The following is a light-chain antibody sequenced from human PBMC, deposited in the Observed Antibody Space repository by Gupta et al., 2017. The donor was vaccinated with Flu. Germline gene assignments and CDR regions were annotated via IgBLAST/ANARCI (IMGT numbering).Light chain of an antibody. Sequence: QSVLTQPPSASGTPGQSVTLPCSGGSSNIGTNYVSWYQQFPGTAAKILIYRNDQRPSGVPDRFSGSKSGTSASLTISGLRAEDEGDYYCAAWDDSLSGPHWVFGGGTRVTVL. V-gene: IGLV1-47*01. CDR1: SSNIGTNY. CDR3: AAWDDSLSGPHWV. CDR2: RND. J-gene: IGLJ3*02.